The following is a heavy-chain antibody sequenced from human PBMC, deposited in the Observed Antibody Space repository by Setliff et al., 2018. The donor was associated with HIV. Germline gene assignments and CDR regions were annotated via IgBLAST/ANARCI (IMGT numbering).Heavy chain of an antibody. CDR1: GSSITTTYF. D-gene: IGHD3-22*01. V-gene: IGHV4-38-2*01. CDR3: AMGSSGYPFDY. CDR2: HYHDGTS. Sequence: KTSETLSLTCDFSGSSITTTYFWAWIRLPPGKGLEWVGSHYHDGTSFYNPSLKSRVTVSLDTSKNQFSLKLTSVTAADAAVYFCAMGSSGYPFDYWGQGSLVTVSS. J-gene: IGHJ4*02.